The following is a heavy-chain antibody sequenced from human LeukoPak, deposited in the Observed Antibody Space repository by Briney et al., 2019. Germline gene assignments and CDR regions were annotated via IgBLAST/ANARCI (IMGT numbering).Heavy chain of an antibody. V-gene: IGHV4-39*02. CDR2: IYYSGST. CDR3: ARGWLSQGDSSGYWRAFNY. D-gene: IGHD3-22*01. J-gene: IGHJ4*02. Sequence: KASETLSLTCTVSGGSISGSSYYWGWIRQPPGKGLKWIGSIYYSGSTYYNPSLKSRVTISVDTSKNQFSLKLNSVTATDTAVYYCARGWLSQGDSSGYWRAFNYWGQGTLVTVSS. CDR1: GGSISGSSYY.